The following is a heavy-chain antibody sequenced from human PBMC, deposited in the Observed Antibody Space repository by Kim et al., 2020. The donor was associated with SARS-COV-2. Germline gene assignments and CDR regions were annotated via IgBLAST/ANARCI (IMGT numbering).Heavy chain of an antibody. D-gene: IGHD2-2*01. Sequence: SETLSLTCAVSGGSISSSNWWSWVRQPPGKGLEWIGEIYHSGSTNYNPSLKSRVTISVDKSKNQFSLKLSSVTAADTAVYYCARALSYAVGAFDIWGQGTMVTVSS. CDR1: GGSISSSNW. CDR2: IYHSGST. CDR3: ARALSYAVGAFDI. V-gene: IGHV4-4*02. J-gene: IGHJ3*02.